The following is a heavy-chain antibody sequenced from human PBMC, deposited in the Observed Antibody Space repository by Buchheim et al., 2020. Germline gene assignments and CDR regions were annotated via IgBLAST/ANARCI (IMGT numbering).Heavy chain of an antibody. Sequence: QVQLVQSGAEVKKPGASVKVSCKASGYTFTGYYMHWVRQAPGQGLEWMGWINPNSGGTNYAQKFQGWVTMTRDTSISPAYMELSRLRSDDTAVYYCARDCLRTSGYGYYYYGMDVWGQGTT. CDR2: INPNSGGT. V-gene: IGHV1-2*04. J-gene: IGHJ6*02. CDR1: GYTFTGYY. D-gene: IGHD3-3*01. CDR3: ARDCLRTSGYGYYYYGMDV.